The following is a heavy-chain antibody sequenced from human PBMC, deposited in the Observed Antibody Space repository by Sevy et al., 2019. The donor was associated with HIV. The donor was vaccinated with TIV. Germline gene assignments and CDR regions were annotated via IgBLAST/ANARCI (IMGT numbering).Heavy chain of an antibody. CDR3: TTDGGGYNYGYSFDY. CDR2: IKSKTDGGTT. CDR1: GFTFSYAW. J-gene: IGHJ4*02. D-gene: IGHD5-18*01. Sequence: GGSLRLSCAASGFTFSYAWMNWVRQAPGKGLEWVGRIKSKTDGGTTDYAAPVKGRFTISRDDSKNTLYLQMNSLKTEDTAVYYCTTDGGGYNYGYSFDYWGQGTLVTVSS. V-gene: IGHV3-15*07.